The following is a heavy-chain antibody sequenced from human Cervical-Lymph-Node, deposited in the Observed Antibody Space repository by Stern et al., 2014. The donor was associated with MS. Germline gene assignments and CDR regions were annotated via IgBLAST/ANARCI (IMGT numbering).Heavy chain of an antibody. J-gene: IGHJ4*02. CDR1: GYTLTSYG. V-gene: IGHV1-18*01. CDR2: ISAYNGNT. D-gene: IGHD1-26*01. Sequence: QVQLAESGAEVKKPGASVKVSCKTSGYTLTSYGISWVRQAPGQALEWMGWISAYNGNTNYAQKLQGRVTMTTDTSTSTAYMELRSLRSDDTAVYYCARERPIYGGNYYTRAFDYWGQGTLVTVSS. CDR3: ARERPIYGGNYYTRAFDY.